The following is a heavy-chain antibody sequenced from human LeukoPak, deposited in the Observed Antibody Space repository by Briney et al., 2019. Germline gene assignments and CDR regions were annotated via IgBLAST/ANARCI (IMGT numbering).Heavy chain of an antibody. Sequence: PGGSLRLSCAASGFTFSSYAMHWVRQAPGKGLEWVAVISYDGSNKYYADSVKGRSTISRDNSKNTLYLQMNSLRAEDTAVYYCARDGEHSSGPLGVNFDYWGQGTLVTVSS. CDR3: ARDGEHSSGPLGVNFDY. CDR1: GFTFSSYA. D-gene: IGHD6-19*01. V-gene: IGHV3-30-3*01. J-gene: IGHJ4*01. CDR2: ISYDGSNK.